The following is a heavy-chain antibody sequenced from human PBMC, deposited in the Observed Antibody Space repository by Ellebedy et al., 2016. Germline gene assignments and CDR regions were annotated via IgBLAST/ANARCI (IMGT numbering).Heavy chain of an antibody. D-gene: IGHD1-1*01. V-gene: IGHV4-59*08. CDR2: FYHSGNT. Sequence: SETLSLTCSVSGGSISSYYWTWIRQPPGKGLEWIAYFYHSGNTNYSPSLKSRVTISVDTSKNPFSLKLSSVTAADTAVYYCATYTMGRLDYWGQGTLVTVSS. CDR3: ATYTMGRLDY. J-gene: IGHJ4*02. CDR1: GGSISSYY.